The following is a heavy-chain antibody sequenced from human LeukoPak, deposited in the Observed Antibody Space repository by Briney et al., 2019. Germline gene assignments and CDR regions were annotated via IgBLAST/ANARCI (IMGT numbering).Heavy chain of an antibody. V-gene: IGHV3-20*04. J-gene: IGHJ6*03. D-gene: IGHD4-23*01. Sequence: GGSLRLSCAASGFTFDDYGMSWVRQAPGKGLEWVSGINWNGGSTGYADSVKGRFTISRDNAKNSLYLQMNSLRAEDTALCYCARDFFGNSNYYYYMDVWGKGTTVTVSS. CDR3: ARDFFGNSNYYYYMDV. CDR1: GFTFDDYG. CDR2: INWNGGST.